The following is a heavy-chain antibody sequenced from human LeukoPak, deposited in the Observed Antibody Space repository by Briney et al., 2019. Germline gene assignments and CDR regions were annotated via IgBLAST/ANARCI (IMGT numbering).Heavy chain of an antibody. D-gene: IGHD2-2*01. CDR2: IRYDGSNK. J-gene: IGHJ5*02. CDR1: GFTFSSYG. Sequence: PGGSLRLSCAASGFTFSSYGMHWVRQAPGKGLEWGAFIRYDGSNKYYADSVKGRFTISRDNSKNTLYLQMNSLRAEDTAVYYCAKDLLRVVPAAKGNWSDPWGQGTLVTVSS. CDR3: AKDLLRVVPAAKGNWSDP. V-gene: IGHV3-30*02.